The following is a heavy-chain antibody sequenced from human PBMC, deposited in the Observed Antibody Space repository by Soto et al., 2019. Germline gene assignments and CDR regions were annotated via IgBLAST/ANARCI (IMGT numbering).Heavy chain of an antibody. Sequence: QITLKESGPTLVKPTQTLTLTCTFSGFSLSTSGVGVGWIRQPPGKALEWLALIYWDDDKRYSPSLKSRHTHAKDNFKKQVVLTLTNQGPVDTATYYCAHSGPFGGSFNGYYFGYWGPGTLVTVSS. CDR2: IYWDDDK. D-gene: IGHD2-15*01. V-gene: IGHV2-5*02. CDR3: AHSGPFGGSFNGYYFGY. CDR1: GFSLSTSGVG. J-gene: IGHJ4*02.